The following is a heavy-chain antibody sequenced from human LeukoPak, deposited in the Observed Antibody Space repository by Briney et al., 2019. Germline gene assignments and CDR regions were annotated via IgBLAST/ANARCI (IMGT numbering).Heavy chain of an antibody. V-gene: IGHV3-33*06. CDR1: GFTFSSYG. CDR2: ILNDGSQE. J-gene: IGHJ3*02. Sequence: GGSLRLSCAASGFTFSSYGMHWVRQAPGKGLEWVAVILNDGSQEKYADSVKGRFTISRDNSKNTLFLQINSLRAEETAVYLFAKGERLGDNALDIWGQGTMVTVSS. D-gene: IGHD3-16*01. CDR3: AKGERLGDNALDI.